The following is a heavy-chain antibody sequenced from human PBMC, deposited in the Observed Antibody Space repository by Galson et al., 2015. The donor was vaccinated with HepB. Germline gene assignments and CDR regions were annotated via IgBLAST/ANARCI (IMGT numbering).Heavy chain of an antibody. D-gene: IGHD6-19*01. CDR1: GYTFTSYD. CDR3: ARGGEIQWLGYYYYYYMDV. V-gene: IGHV1-8*01. J-gene: IGHJ6*03. CDR2: MNPNSGNT. Sequence: SVKVSCKASGYTFTSYDINWVRQATGQGLEWMGWMNPNSGNTGYAQKFQGRVTMTRNTSISTAYMELSSLRSEDTAVYYCARGGEIQWLGYYYYYYMDVWGKGTTVTVSS.